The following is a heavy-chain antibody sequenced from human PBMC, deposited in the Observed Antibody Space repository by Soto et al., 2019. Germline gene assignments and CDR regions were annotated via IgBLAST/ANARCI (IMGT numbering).Heavy chain of an antibody. CDR1: GGSISRSSYY. Sequence: SETLSLTCTVSGGSISRSSYYWGWIRQPPGKGLEWIGSIYYSGSTYYHPSLKSRVTISVDTSKNQFSLKLRSVTAADTAVYYCARPRDCSGGSCYSLDAFDIWGQGTMVT. CDR2: IYYSGST. D-gene: IGHD2-15*01. J-gene: IGHJ3*02. CDR3: ARPRDCSGGSCYSLDAFDI. V-gene: IGHV4-39*01.